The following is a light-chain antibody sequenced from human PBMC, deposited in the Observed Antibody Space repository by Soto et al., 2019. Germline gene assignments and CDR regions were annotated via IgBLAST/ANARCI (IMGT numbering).Light chain of an antibody. V-gene: IGLV2-8*01. CDR3: TSYAGMSNFCV. CDR2: DVS. Sequence: QSALTQPPSASGSPGQSVTISCTGTSGDVGGYNYVSWYQQHPGKAPKLIIYDVSERPSGVPDRFSGSKSGNTASLTVSWLKDEDEADYYCTSYAGMSNFCVFGPGTKLTVL. J-gene: IGLJ1*01. CDR1: SGDVGGYNY.